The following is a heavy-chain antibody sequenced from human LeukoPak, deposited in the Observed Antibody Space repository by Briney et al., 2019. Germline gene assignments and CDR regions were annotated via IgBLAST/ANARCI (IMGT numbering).Heavy chain of an antibody. Sequence: SETLSLTCTVSGGSISSSSYYWGWIRQPPGKGLEWIGSIYYSGSTYYNPSLKSRVTISVDTSKNQFSLKLSSVTAADTAVYYCARHEVIWFGRTDYWGQGTLVTVSS. CDR1: GGSISSSSYY. CDR2: IYYSGST. D-gene: IGHD3-10*01. CDR3: ARHEVIWFGRTDY. J-gene: IGHJ4*02. V-gene: IGHV4-39*01.